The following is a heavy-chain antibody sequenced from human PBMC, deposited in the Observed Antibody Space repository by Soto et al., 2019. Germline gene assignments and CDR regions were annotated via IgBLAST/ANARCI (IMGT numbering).Heavy chain of an antibody. CDR1: GFTFSSYA. J-gene: IGHJ4*02. Sequence: EVQLVESGGGLVQPGGSLRLSCAASGFTFSSYAMHWVRQAPGKGLEYVSAISSNGGSTYYANSVKGRFTISRDNSKNTLYLQMGSLRAEDMAVYYCARRDGYNFDYWGQGTLVTVPS. V-gene: IGHV3-64*01. CDR3: ARRDGYNFDY. D-gene: IGHD5-12*01. CDR2: ISSNGGST.